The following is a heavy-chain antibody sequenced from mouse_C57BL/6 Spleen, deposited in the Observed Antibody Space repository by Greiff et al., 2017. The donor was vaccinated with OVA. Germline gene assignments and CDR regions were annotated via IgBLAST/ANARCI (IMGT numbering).Heavy chain of an antibody. CDR3: VRSPLLFYAMDY. V-gene: IGHV10-1*01. CDR1: GFSFNTYA. CDR2: IRSKSNNYAT. J-gene: IGHJ4*01. D-gene: IGHD2-1*01. Sequence: EVMLVESGGGLVQPKGSLKLSCAASGFSFNTYAMNWVRQAPGKGLEWVARIRSKSNNYATYYADSVKDRFTISRDDSESMLYLQMNNLKTEDTAMYYCVRSPLLFYAMDYWGQGTSVTVSS.